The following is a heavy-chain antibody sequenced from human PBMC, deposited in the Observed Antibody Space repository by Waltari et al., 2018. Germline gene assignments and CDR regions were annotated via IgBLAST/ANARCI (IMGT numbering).Heavy chain of an antibody. Sequence: QVQLVQSGAEVKKPGSSVKVSCKVSGYTLTELSMHWVRQAPGKGLEWMGVFDPGDVETIYAQKFQGRVHMTEDTYTETAYMELSSLRSEDTAVYYCATDCLGYSSGNSDYWGQGTLVTVSS. J-gene: IGHJ4*02. CDR3: ATDCLGYSSGNSDY. D-gene: IGHD6-19*01. V-gene: IGHV1-24*01. CDR1: GYTLTELS. CDR2: FDPGDVET.